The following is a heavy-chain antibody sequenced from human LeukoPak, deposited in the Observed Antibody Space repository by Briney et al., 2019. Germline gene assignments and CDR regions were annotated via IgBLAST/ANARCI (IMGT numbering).Heavy chain of an antibody. J-gene: IGHJ5*02. V-gene: IGHV4-38-2*02. CDR3: ARADGDYFNWFDP. CDR1: GYSISSGYY. D-gene: IGHD4-17*01. Sequence: SETLSLTCTVSGYSISSGYYWGWLRQPPGEGLEWIGSIYHSGSTYYNPSLKRRVTISVDTSKNQFSLKLSSVTAADTAVYYCARADGDYFNWFDPWGQGTLVTVSS. CDR2: IYHSGST.